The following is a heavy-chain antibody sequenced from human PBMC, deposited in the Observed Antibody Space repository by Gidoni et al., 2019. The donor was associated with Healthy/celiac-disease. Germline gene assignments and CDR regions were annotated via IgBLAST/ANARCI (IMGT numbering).Heavy chain of an antibody. V-gene: IGHV3-15*07. CDR3: TTDPGDYALFDY. J-gene: IGHJ4*02. CDR2: IKSKTDGGTT. D-gene: IGHD4-17*01. Sequence: EVQLVESGGGLVKPGGSLRLSCAASGFTFSNAWMNWVRQAPGKGLEWVGRIKSKTDGGTTDYAALVKGRFTISRDDSKNTLYLQMNSLKTEDTAVYYCTTDPGDYALFDYWGQGTLVTVSS. CDR1: GFTFSNAW.